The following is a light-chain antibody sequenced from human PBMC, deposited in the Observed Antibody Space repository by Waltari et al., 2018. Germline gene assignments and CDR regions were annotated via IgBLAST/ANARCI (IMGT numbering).Light chain of an antibody. J-gene: IGKJ4*01. Sequence: DIVMTQSPDSLAVSLGERATINCKSSQSLLSSSNTKNYLAWYQQRPGQPPKLLMFWASARESGVPDRFSGSGSGADFTLTIGGLEAEDVAVYYCQQYYGAPLTFGGGTKVEIK. V-gene: IGKV4-1*01. CDR3: QQYYGAPLT. CDR1: QSLLSSSNTKNY. CDR2: WAS.